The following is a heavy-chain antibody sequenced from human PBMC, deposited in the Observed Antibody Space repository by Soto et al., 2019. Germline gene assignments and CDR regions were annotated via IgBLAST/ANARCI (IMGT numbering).Heavy chain of an antibody. Sequence: SVKVSCKASGGTFSSYTISWVRQAPGQGLEWMGRIIPILGIANYAQKFQGRVTITADKSTSTAYMELSSLRSEDTAVYYCARGPEGYEGDYWGQGTLVTVSS. CDR3: ARGPEGYEGDY. J-gene: IGHJ4*02. D-gene: IGHD5-12*01. CDR1: GGTFSSYT. V-gene: IGHV1-69*02. CDR2: IIPILGIA.